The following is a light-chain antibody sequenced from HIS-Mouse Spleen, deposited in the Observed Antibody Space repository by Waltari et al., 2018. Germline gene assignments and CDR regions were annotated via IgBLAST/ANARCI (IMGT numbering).Light chain of an antibody. CDR3: YSTDSSGNHRV. Sequence: SYELTQPPSVSVSPGQTARITCSGDALPKKYAYWYQQKSGQAPVLVIYEDSKRPSGIPGGFSGSRSGTMATLTISGAQVEDEADYYCYSTDSSGNHRVFGGGTKLTVL. CDR1: ALPKKY. CDR2: EDS. J-gene: IGLJ2*01. V-gene: IGLV3-10*01.